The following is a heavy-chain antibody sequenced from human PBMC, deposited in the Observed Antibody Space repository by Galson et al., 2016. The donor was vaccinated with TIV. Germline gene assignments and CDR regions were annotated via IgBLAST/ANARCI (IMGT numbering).Heavy chain of an antibody. J-gene: IGHJ4*02. V-gene: IGHV2-70*11. CDR3: ARPLSNGARLDH. CDR2: IDWDDDK. D-gene: IGHD7-27*01. CDR1: GFSLSTGGMC. Sequence: PALVKPTQTLTLTCSFAGFSLSTGGMCVSWIRQPPGKALEWLARIDWDDDKYYSTSLKTRLTISKDTSKNQVVLTMANMDPVETATYYCARPLSNGARLDHWGQGTLVTVSS.